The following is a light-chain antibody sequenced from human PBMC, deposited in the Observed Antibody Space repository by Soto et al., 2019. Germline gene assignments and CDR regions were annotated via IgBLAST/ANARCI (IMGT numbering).Light chain of an antibody. Sequence: QSALTQPRSVSGSPRQSVTISCTGTSSDVGTYNYVSWYQQHPGKAPKVMIYDVSERPSGVPDRFSGSKSGNTASLTISGLQAEDEADYYCCSYAGSPRYVFGTGTKLTVL. CDR2: DVS. CDR1: SSDVGTYNY. CDR3: CSYAGSPRYV. V-gene: IGLV2-11*01. J-gene: IGLJ1*01.